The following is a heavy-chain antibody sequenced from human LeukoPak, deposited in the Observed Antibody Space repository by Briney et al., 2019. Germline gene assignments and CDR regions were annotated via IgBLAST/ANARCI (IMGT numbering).Heavy chain of an antibody. CDR1: GGSISSYY. D-gene: IGHD6-19*01. V-gene: IGHV4-4*07. CDR2: IYTSGST. J-gene: IGHJ6*02. CDR3: ARDALSGWYYGMDV. Sequence: SETLSLTCTVSGGSISSYYWGWIRQPAGKGLEWIGRIYTSGSTNYNPSLKSRVTMSVDTSKNQFSLKLSSVTAADTAVYYCARDALSGWYYGMDVWGQGTTVTVSS.